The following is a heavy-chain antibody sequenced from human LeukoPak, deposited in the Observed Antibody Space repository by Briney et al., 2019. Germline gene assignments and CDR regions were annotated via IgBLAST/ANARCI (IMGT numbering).Heavy chain of an antibody. Sequence: XSCAXSGFTFSTYAMSWVRQAPGKGLEWVSAISGSGGSTYYADSVKGRFTIYRDNAKNTVYQQVNSLRAEDTAVYYCANSYDFWSGYYPKADYWGQGTLVTVSS. CDR3: ANSYDFWSGYYPKADY. D-gene: IGHD3-3*01. CDR2: ISGSGGST. J-gene: IGHJ4*02. V-gene: IGHV3-23*01. CDR1: GFTFSTYA.